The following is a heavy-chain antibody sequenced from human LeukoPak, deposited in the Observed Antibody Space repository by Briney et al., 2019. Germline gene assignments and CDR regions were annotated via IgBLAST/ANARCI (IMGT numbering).Heavy chain of an antibody. J-gene: IGHJ3*01. CDR3: ATFRFLGT. V-gene: IGHV3-7*03. Sequence: QSSETLSLTCTVSGGSISGSSYYWGWVRQPPGKGLEWVANIKPGGNEKYYVDSVKGRFTISRDNVKNSLYLQMNSLRAEDTAIYYCATFRFLGTWGQGTMVTVSP. CDR2: IKPGGNEK. CDR1: GGSISGSSYY. D-gene: IGHD3-3*01.